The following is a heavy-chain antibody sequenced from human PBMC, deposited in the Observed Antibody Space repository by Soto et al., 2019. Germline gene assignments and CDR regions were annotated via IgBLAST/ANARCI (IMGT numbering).Heavy chain of an antibody. CDR2: IIPIFGPA. Sequence: SVKVSCKSSGGTFSSHSINWVRQAPGQGLEWMGGIIPIFGPANFAKKFQGRVTIAADESTTTAYMELSSLTSEDTAVYYCATGSFTSTGGRIGYHYNAMDVWGQGTTVTVSS. D-gene: IGHD1-1*01. V-gene: IGHV1-69*13. CDR1: GGTFSSHS. J-gene: IGHJ6*02. CDR3: ATGSFTSTGGRIGYHYNAMDV.